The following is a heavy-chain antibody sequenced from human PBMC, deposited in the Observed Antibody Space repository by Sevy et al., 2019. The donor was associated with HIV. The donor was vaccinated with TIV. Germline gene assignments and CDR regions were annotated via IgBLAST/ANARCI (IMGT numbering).Heavy chain of an antibody. CDR3: VREGLGGYSYSLDY. J-gene: IGHJ4*01. Sequence: GGSLRLSCAASGFSFSIYWMSWVRQAPGKGLEWVATMKQDGSEEDYVDSVKRRFTISRDNAKNSLFLQMNSLSAEDTAVYYCVREGLGGYSYSLDYWGHGTLVTVSS. D-gene: IGHD5-18*01. CDR1: GFSFSIYW. V-gene: IGHV3-7*01. CDR2: MKQDGSEE.